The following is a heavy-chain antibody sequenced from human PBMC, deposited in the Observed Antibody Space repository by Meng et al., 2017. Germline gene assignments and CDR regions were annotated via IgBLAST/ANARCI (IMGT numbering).Heavy chain of an antibody. CDR2: IIPIFGTA. V-gene: IGHV1-69*06. CDR1: GGTFSSYA. CDR3: HSGWYQAGDDY. J-gene: IGHJ4*02. Sequence: QVRLVQAGAEVKKAGSSVKGSCKAPGGTFSSYAISWVRQAPGQGLEWMGGIIPIFGTASYAQKFQGRVTITADKSTSTAYMELSSLRSEDTAVYYCHSGWYQAGDDYWGQGTLVTVSS. D-gene: IGHD6-19*01.